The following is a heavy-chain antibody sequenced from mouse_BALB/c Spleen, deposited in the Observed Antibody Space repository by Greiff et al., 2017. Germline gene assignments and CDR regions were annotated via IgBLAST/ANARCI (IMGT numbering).Heavy chain of an antibody. V-gene: IGHV5-17*02. CDR1: GFTFSSFG. J-gene: IGHJ2*01. Sequence: EVQGVESGGGLVQPGGSRKLSCAASGFTFSSFGMHWVRQAPEKGLEWVAYISSGSSTIYYADTVKGRFTISRDNPKNTLFLQMTSLRSEDTAMYYCARGFELGRDYWGQGTTLTVSS. CDR2: ISSGSSTI. CDR3: ARGFELGRDY. D-gene: IGHD4-1*01.